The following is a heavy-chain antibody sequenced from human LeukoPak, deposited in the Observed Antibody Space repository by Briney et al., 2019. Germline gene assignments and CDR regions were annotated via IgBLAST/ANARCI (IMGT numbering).Heavy chain of an antibody. CDR2: MSESGTTI. Sequence: GWSLRLSCTASGFTFSDYYMGWIRRAPGKGLDWVAYMSESGTTIYHADSVKARFTIYRDNAKNSLYLQMNSLRAEDTAIYYCAHLRARSRIDNWGQGSLVTVSS. D-gene: IGHD6-13*01. CDR3: AHLRARSRIDN. J-gene: IGHJ4*02. V-gene: IGHV3-11*01. CDR1: GFTFSDYY.